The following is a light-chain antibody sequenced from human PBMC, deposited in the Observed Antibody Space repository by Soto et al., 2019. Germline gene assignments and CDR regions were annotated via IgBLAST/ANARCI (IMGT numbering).Light chain of an antibody. CDR3: CSYAGSSTFV. Sequence: QSALTQPASMSGSPGQSITISCTGTSSDVGSYNLVSWYQQHPGKAPKLMIYEGSKRPSGVSNRFSGSKSGNTASLTISGLQAEDEADYYCCSYAGSSTFVFGGGTKVTVL. J-gene: IGLJ2*01. CDR2: EGS. CDR1: SSDVGSYNL. V-gene: IGLV2-23*03.